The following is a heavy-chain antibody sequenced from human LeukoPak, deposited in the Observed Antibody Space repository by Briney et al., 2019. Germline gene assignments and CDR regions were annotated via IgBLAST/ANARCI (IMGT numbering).Heavy chain of an antibody. V-gene: IGHV4-59*01. D-gene: IGHD3-22*01. CDR2: IYDSGST. CDR3: ARVIYYYDSSGYYTYYFDY. Sequence: SETLSLTCAVSGGSISSYSWSWIRQPPGKGLEWIGYIYDSGSTNYNPSLKSRVTISVATSKNQFSLKLSSVTAADTAVCYCARVIYYYDSSGYYTYYFDYWGQGTLVTVSS. CDR1: GGSISSYS. J-gene: IGHJ4*02.